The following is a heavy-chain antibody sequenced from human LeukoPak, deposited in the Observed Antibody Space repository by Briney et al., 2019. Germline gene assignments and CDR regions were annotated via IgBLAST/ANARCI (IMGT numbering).Heavy chain of an antibody. CDR1: GGSISSYY. CDR3: ARIDSSGEIDY. D-gene: IGHD6-25*01. J-gene: IGHJ4*02. CDR2: IYYSGST. Sequence: PSETLSLTCTVSGGSISSYYWSWIRQPPGKGLEWIGYIYYSGSTNYNPSLKSRVTISVDTSKNQFSLKLSSVTAADTAVYYCARIDSSGEIDYWGQGTLVTVSS. V-gene: IGHV4-59*08.